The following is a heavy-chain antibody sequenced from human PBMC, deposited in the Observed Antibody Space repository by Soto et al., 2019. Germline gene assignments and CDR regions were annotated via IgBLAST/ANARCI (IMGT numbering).Heavy chain of an antibody. V-gene: IGHV4-59*01. CDR3: ARGLITAAGILDAFDI. D-gene: IGHD6-13*01. CDR1: GGSISSSY. Sequence: PSETLSLTCSVSGGSISSSYWSWIRQTPGKGLEWMGHIYYSGSTDYNPSLKGRVTMSVGASKNQFSLKLSSVTAADTAVYYCARGLITAAGILDAFDIWGQGTMVTVSS. CDR2: IYYSGST. J-gene: IGHJ3*02.